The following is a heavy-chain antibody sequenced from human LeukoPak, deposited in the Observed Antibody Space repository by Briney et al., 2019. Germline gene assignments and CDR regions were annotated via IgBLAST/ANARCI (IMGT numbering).Heavy chain of an antibody. CDR2: IYYSGST. Sequence: EPSETLSLTCAVYGGSFSGYYWSWIRQPPGKGLEWLGYIYYSGSTNYNPSLKSRVTISVDTSKNQFSLKLSSVTAADTAVYYCARVITVRGVIFDYWGQGTLVTVSS. CDR3: ARVITVRGVIFDY. J-gene: IGHJ4*02. CDR1: GGSFSGYY. V-gene: IGHV4-59*01. D-gene: IGHD3-16*01.